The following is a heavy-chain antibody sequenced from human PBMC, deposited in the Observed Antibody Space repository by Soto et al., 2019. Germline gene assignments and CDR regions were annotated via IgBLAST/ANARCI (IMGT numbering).Heavy chain of an antibody. Sequence: ASVKVSCKASGYTFTGYYMHWVRQAPGQGLEWMGWINPNSGGTNYAQKFQGWVTMTRDTSISTAYMELSRLRSDDTAVYYCARVNMVRTYGMDVRGQRSTVTVSS. CDR1: GYTFTGYY. CDR2: INPNSGGT. CDR3: ARVNMVRTYGMDV. J-gene: IGHJ6*02. D-gene: IGHD3-10*01. V-gene: IGHV1-2*04.